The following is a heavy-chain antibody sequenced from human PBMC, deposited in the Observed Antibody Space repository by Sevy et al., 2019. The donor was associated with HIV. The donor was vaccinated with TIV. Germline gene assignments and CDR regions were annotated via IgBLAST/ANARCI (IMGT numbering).Heavy chain of an antibody. Sequence: GGSLRLSCAASTFTFGHYAMHWVRQAPGKGLQWVAGISYEGCNEYYTDSVKGRFTISRDNSKNTLNLEMNNLRVEDTALYYCARDWGTPPTAILYYFDFWGQGISVTVSS. D-gene: IGHD3-16*01. CDR1: TFTFGHYA. V-gene: IGHV3-30*04. CDR2: ISYEGCNE. J-gene: IGHJ4*02. CDR3: ARDWGTPPTAILYYFDF.